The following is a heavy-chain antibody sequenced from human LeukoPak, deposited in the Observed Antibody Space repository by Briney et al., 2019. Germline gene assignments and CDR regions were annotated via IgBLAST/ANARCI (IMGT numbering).Heavy chain of an antibody. J-gene: IGHJ4*02. D-gene: IGHD3-10*01. CDR2: IYPGDSDT. Sequence: GESLKISCKDSEYSFTNYWIGWVRQMPGKGLEWMGIIYPGDSDTRYSPSFQGQVTISADKSISTAYLQWSSLKASDTAMYYCATVDARGNQYYYGSGDYWGQGTLVTVSS. CDR3: ATVDARGNQYYYGSGDY. CDR1: EYSFTNYW. V-gene: IGHV5-51*01.